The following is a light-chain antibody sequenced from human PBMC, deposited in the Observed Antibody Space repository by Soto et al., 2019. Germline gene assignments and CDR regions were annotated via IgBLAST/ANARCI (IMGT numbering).Light chain of an antibody. V-gene: IGKV3-15*01. CDR1: QSVSSN. J-gene: IGKJ3*01. CDR2: DAS. CDR3: QQYNNWPPFT. Sequence: EIVMTQSPATLSVSPVEIATLSCRARQSVSSNLAWYQQKPGQAPRLLIYDASTRATGIPARFSGSGYGTEFTITISSLQSEDFALYYCQQYNNWPPFTFGPGTTVYIK.